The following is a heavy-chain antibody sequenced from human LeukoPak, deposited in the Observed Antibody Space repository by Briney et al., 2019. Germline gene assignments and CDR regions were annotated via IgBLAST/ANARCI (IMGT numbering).Heavy chain of an antibody. V-gene: IGHV1-2*02. D-gene: IGHD2-15*01. Sequence: ASVKVSCKASGYTFTAYYMHWVRQAPGQGLEWMGWIDSKNGDTKYAQKFQSRLTVTRDTSIGIAYMELRSLTSDDTAVYCASEAYCSGGRCSVQRVASWGQGTPVTVSS. CDR2: IDSKNGDT. CDR1: GYTFTAYY. J-gene: IGHJ5*02. CDR3: ASEAYCSGGRCSVQRVAS.